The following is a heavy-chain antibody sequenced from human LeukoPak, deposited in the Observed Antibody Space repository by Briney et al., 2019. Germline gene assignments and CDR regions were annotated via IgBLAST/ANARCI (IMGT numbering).Heavy chain of an antibody. Sequence: GGSLRLSCAASGFTFSSYGMHWVRQAPGKGLEWVAVIWYDRSNKYYADSVKGRFTISRDNSKNTLYLQMNSLRAEDTAVYYCARDLAYSGSYSYPPPNWGQGTLVTVSS. J-gene: IGHJ4*02. D-gene: IGHD1-26*01. CDR1: GFTFSSYG. V-gene: IGHV3-33*01. CDR3: ARDLAYSGSYSYPPPN. CDR2: IWYDRSNK.